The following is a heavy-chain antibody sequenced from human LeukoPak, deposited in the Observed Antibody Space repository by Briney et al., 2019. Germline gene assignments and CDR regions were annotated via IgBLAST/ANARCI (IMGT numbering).Heavy chain of an antibody. J-gene: IGHJ4*02. CDR1: GGSISSGSYY. D-gene: IGHD6-13*01. CDR2: IYTSGST. CDR3: ARGYSSSWASGY. Sequence: SQTLSLTCTLSGGSISSGSYYWSWIRQPAGKGLEWIGRIYTSGSTNYNPSLKSRVTISVDTSKNQFSLKLSSVTAADTAVYYCARGYSSSWASGYWGQGTLVTVSS. V-gene: IGHV4-61*02.